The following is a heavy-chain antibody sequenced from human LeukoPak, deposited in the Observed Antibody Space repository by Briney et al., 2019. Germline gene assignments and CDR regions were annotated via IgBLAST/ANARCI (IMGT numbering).Heavy chain of an antibody. Sequence: SQTLSLTCAISGDSVSSNTFAWNWIRLSPSRGLEWLGRTYRKSVYYGMSVKGRITINADTSNNRLSLHLNSVTPEDTAVYYCARGQWSTFDIWGQGTLVTISS. CDR3: ARGQWSTFDI. D-gene: IGHD6-19*01. V-gene: IGHV6-1*01. CDR1: GDSVSSNTFA. J-gene: IGHJ3*02. CDR2: TYRKSV.